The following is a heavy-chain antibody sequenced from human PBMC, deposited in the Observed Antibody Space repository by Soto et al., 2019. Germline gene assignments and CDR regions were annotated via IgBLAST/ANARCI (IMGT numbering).Heavy chain of an antibody. D-gene: IGHD2-8*01. CDR1: GFTFSTYA. CDR3: ARDRLGYCTTTCYNFYY. J-gene: IGHJ4*02. Sequence: PGGSLRLSCAASGFTFSTYAMTWVRQAPGKGPEWLSTISDSGGTKFYADSVKGRFTISRDNSKNTLYLQLNSLRAEDTAVYYCARDRLGYCTTTCYNFYYWGPGTLVTVSS. V-gene: IGHV3-23*01. CDR2: ISDSGGTK.